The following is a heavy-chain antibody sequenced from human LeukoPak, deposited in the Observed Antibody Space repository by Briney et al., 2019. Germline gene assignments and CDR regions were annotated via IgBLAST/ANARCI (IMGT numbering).Heavy chain of an antibody. Sequence: PGGSLRLSCAASGFTFSSYSMTWVRQAPGKGLEWISYIHDGDSPIYYADSVKGRFTVSRDNAKNSLYLQMNSLRAEDTAVYYCARGGSSWFSYWGQGTLVTVSS. CDR3: ARGGSSWFSY. CDR1: GFTFSSYS. CDR2: IHDGDSPI. D-gene: IGHD6-13*01. J-gene: IGHJ4*02. V-gene: IGHV3-48*01.